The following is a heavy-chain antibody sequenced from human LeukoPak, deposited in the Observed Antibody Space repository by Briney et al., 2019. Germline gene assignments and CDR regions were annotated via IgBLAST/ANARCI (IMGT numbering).Heavy chain of an antibody. CDR1: GGSFSGYY. CDR2: INHSGST. J-gene: IGHJ5*02. D-gene: IGHD2-2*01. V-gene: IGHV4-34*01. Sequence: PSETLFLTCAVYGGSFSGYYWSWIRQPPGKGLEWIGEINHSGSTNYNPSLKSRVTISVDTSKNQFSLKLSSVTAADTAVYYCARVPGYCSSTSCLNWFDPWGQGTLVTVSS. CDR3: ARVPGYCSSTSCLNWFDP.